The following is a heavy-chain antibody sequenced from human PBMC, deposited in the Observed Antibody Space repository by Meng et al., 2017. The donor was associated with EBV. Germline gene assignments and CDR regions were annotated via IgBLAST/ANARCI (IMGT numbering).Heavy chain of an antibody. D-gene: IGHD5-12*01. V-gene: IGHV1-2*06. CDR3: ASRGDAGFDF. CDR1: GYTFSGYY. Sequence: QVQLVQSGAEVKNPGASVKVSCKASGYTFSGYYIHWVRQAPGQGLEWMGRINPNSGDTNYAQKFQGRVTMTRDKSISTAYMDLSSLTSDDTAVYYCASRGDAGFDFWGQGTLVTVAS. J-gene: IGHJ4*02. CDR2: INPNSGDT.